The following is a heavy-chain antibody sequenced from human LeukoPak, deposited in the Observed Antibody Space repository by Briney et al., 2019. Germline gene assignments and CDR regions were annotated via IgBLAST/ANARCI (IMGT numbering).Heavy chain of an antibody. CDR2: ISYDGSNK. CDR3: ARDLANWNYVFDY. Sequence: GGSLRLSCAASGFTISSYAMHWVRQAPGKGLEWVAVISYDGSNKYYADSVKGRFTISRDNSKNTLYLQMNSLRAEDTAVYYCARDLANWNYVFDYWGQGTLVTVSS. J-gene: IGHJ4*02. D-gene: IGHD1-7*01. V-gene: IGHV3-30*01. CDR1: GFTISSYA.